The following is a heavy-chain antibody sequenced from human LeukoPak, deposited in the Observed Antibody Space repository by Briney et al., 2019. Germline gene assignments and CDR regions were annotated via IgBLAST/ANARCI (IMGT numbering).Heavy chain of an antibody. D-gene: IGHD3-22*01. V-gene: IGHV3-48*01. J-gene: IGHJ4*02. CDR2: IMSNGYTI. CDR1: GFTLSSCD. Sequence: GGSPRLSCEASGFTLSSCDMNWVRQAPGKGLEWVSHIMSNGYTIFYADSVKGRFTISRDNSKNTLYLQMNSLRAEDTAVYYCAKEIYYYDSSGYSIDYWGQGTLVTVSS. CDR3: AKEIYYYDSSGYSIDY.